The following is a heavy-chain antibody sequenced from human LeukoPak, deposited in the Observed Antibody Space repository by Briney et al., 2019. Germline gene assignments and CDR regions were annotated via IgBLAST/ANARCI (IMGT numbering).Heavy chain of an antibody. V-gene: IGHV3-21*01. J-gene: IGHJ6*02. Sequence: GGSLRLSCAASGFTFSSYSMNWVRHAPGKGLEWVSSISSSSSYIYYADSVKGRFTISRDNAKNSLYLQMNSLRADDTAVYYCARVMGYYYAMDVWSQGTTVTVSS. CDR1: GFTFSSYS. CDR2: ISSSSSYI. CDR3: ARVMGYYYAMDV. D-gene: IGHD1-26*01.